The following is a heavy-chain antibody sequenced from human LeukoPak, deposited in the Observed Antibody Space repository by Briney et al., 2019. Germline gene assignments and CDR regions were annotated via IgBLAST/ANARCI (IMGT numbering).Heavy chain of an antibody. CDR1: GFTFSSYA. Sequence: PGGSLRLSCAASGFTFSSYAMSWVRQAPGKGLEWVSAISGSGGSTYYADSVKGWFTISRDNSKNTLYLQMNSLRAEDTAVYYCAKGGVLLWFGGNDYWGQGTLVTVSS. V-gene: IGHV3-23*01. J-gene: IGHJ4*02. CDR2: ISGSGGST. CDR3: AKGGVLLWFGGNDY. D-gene: IGHD3-10*01.